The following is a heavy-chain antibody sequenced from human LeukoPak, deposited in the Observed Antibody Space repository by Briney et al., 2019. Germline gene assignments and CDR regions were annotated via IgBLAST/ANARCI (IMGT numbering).Heavy chain of an antibody. CDR2: IYTSGST. CDR3: AREGDSGYCSGGSSYGWRNLDY. J-gene: IGHJ4*02. V-gene: IGHV4-61*02. Sequence: PSQTLSLTCTVSGAPISIGSFYWSWIRQPAGKGLEWIGRIYTSGSTNYSPSLKSRVTISVDTSKNQFSLKLSSVTAADTAVYYCAREGDSGYCSGGSSYGWRNLDYWGQGTLVTVSS. CDR1: GAPISIGSFY. D-gene: IGHD2-15*01.